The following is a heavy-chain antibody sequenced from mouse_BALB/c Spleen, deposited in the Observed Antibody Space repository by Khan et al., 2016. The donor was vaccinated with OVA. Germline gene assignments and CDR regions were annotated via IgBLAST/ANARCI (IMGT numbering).Heavy chain of an antibody. CDR3: ASGGYWYFDV. CDR2: INTYTGEP. V-gene: IGHV9-1*02. J-gene: IGHJ1*01. Sequence: QIQLVQSGPEEKKPGETVKISCKASGYSFTNYGMNWVRQAPGKGLKWMGWINTYTGEPTYADDFKGRFAFSLETSASTAYLQINNLKNEDMATYFCASGGYWYFDVWGAGTTVTVSS. D-gene: IGHD1-1*02. CDR1: GYSFTNYG.